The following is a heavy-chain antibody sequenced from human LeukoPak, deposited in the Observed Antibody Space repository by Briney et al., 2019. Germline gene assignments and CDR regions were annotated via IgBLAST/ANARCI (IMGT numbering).Heavy chain of an antibody. CDR2: INHSGST. V-gene: IGHV4-34*01. CDR3: ARVTYNDGWYTRAQYIGMDV. CDR1: GGSFSGYH. D-gene: IGHD6-19*01. J-gene: IGHJ6*02. Sequence: SQTLSLTCAVSGGSFSGYHWSWNRQSPGKGLEWIGEINHSGSTNYKSSLESRVTISVDMSKSQFSLKLSSVTAADTAVYYCARVTYNDGWYTRAQYIGMDVWGQGTTVTVSS.